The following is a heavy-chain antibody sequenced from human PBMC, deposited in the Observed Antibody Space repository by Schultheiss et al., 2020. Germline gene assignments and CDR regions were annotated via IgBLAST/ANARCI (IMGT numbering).Heavy chain of an antibody. CDR2: INYSGYT. J-gene: IGHJ4*02. Sequence: SQTLSLTCAVYGGSFSGYYWSWIRQSPGKRLECIGFINYSGYTTYNPSLRSRVSKSVDTSKNTFSLNLNSLTAADTAIYYCARGRNDYGGLFYDYWGQGTVVTVSS. V-gene: IGHV4-59*01. CDR1: GGSFSGYY. CDR3: ARGRNDYGGLFYDY. D-gene: IGHD4/OR15-4a*01.